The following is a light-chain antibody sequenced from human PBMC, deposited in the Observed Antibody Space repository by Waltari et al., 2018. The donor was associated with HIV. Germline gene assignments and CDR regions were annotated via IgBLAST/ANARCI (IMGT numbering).Light chain of an antibody. Sequence: DTQLTQSPSFLYASVGDRVTITCRASQGISSYLAWYQQKPGKAPKLLIYTASTLQSGVPSRFSGSGSGTEFTLTISSLQPEDFATYYCQQLNSYPRTFGQGTKVEIK. CDR3: QQLNSYPRT. CDR1: QGISSY. J-gene: IGKJ1*01. V-gene: IGKV1-9*01. CDR2: TAS.